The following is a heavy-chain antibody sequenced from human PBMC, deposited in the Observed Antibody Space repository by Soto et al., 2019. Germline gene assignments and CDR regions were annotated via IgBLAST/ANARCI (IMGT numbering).Heavy chain of an antibody. CDR3: ARRGATQYYYYGMDV. J-gene: IGHJ6*02. CDR1: GYTFTSYD. CDR2: MNPNSGNT. V-gene: IGHV1-8*01. D-gene: IGHD1-26*01. Sequence: GASVKVSCKASGYTFTSYDINWVRQATGQGLEWMGWMNPNSGNTGYAQKFQGRVTMTRNTSISTAYMELSSLRSEDTAVYYCARRGATQYYYYGMDVRGQGTTVTVSS.